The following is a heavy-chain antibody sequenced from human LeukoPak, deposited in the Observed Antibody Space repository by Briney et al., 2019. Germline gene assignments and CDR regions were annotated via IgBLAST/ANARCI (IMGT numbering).Heavy chain of an antibody. CDR3: ARGVATILSQYYFDY. D-gene: IGHD5-12*01. CDR1: GFTVSSNY. Sequence: PGGSLRLSCAASGFTVSSNYMSWVRQAPGKGLEGVSVIYSGGSTYYADSVKGRFTTSRHNSKNTLYLQMNSLRAEDTAVYYCARGVATILSQYYFDYWGQGTLVTVSS. J-gene: IGHJ4*01. V-gene: IGHV3-53*04. CDR2: IYSGGST.